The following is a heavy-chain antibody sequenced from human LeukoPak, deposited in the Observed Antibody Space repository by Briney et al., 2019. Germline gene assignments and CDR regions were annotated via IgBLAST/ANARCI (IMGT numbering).Heavy chain of an antibody. J-gene: IGHJ4*02. CDR2: IIPIFGTA. V-gene: IGHV1-69*06. Sequence: ASVKVSCKASGGTFSSYAISWVRQAPGQGLEWMGGIIPIFGTANYAQKFQGRVTITADKSTSTAYMELSSLRSEDTAVYYCARGGGSENQYAPWYFDYWGQGILVTVSS. D-gene: IGHD3-10*01. CDR1: GGTFSSYA. CDR3: ARGGGSENQYAPWYFDY.